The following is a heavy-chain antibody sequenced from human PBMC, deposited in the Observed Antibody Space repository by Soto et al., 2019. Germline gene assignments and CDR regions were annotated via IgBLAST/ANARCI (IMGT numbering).Heavy chain of an antibody. D-gene: IGHD3-22*01. CDR3: AKALHSSSYYLRFLDALDI. CDR2: ISYDGSNK. V-gene: IGHV3-30*18. CDR1: GFTFSSYG. J-gene: IGHJ3*02. Sequence: QVQLVESGGGVVQPGRSLRRSCAASGFTFSSYGMHWVRQAPGKGLEWVAVISYDGSNKYYADSVKGRFTISRDNSKNTLYLQMNSLRAEDTAVYYCAKALHSSSYYLRFLDALDIWGQGTMVTVSS.